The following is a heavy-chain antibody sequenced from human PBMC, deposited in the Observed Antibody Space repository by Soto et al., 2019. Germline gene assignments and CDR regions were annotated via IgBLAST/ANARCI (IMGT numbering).Heavy chain of an antibody. V-gene: IGHV3-23*01. CDR3: AKDGYSSSAAGDYYYRTEG. J-gene: IGHJ6*02. Sequence: GSLRLSCAASGLPFSSYAMSWVRQAPGKGLEWVSAISGRGGSTYYADSVKGRFTISRDNSKNTLYLQMNSLRAEDTAVYYCAKDGYSSSAAGDYYYRTEGWGQGNTVIVS. D-gene: IGHD6-6*01. CDR2: ISGRGGST. CDR1: GLPFSSYA.